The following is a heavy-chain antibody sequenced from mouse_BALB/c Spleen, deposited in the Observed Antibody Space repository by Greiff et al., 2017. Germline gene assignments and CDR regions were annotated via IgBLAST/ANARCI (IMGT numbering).Heavy chain of an antibody. V-gene: IGHV1-4*01. Sequence: LVESGAELARPGASVKMSCKASGYTFTSYTMHWVKQRPGQGLEWIGYINPSSGYTNYNQKFKDKATLTADKSSSTAYMQLSSLTSEDSAVYYCARGNWDGAMDYWGQGTSVTVAS. CDR2: INPSSGYT. CDR1: GYTFTSYT. CDR3: ARGNWDGAMDY. J-gene: IGHJ4*01. D-gene: IGHD4-1*01.